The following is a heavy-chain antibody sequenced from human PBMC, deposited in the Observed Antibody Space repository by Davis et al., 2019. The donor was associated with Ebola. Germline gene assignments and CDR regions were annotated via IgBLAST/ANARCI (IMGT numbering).Heavy chain of an antibody. D-gene: IGHD6-13*01. CDR2: ISAYNGKI. V-gene: IGHV1-18*01. J-gene: IGHJ4*02. Sequence: ASVQVSCKTSGYTFTSYGISWLRQPPGQALEWTGWISAYNGKIKYAQKFEGRVTMTTDTSTNTGYMELRSLKSDDTAMYYCAKDSSSWAYYDSAGYPFDHWGQGTLVTVSS. CDR1: GYTFTSYG. CDR3: AKDSSSWAYYDSAGYPFDH.